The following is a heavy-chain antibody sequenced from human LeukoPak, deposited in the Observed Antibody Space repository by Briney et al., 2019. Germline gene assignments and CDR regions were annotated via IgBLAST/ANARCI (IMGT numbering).Heavy chain of an antibody. D-gene: IGHD5-12*01. CDR3: AKSRSGSANFYFDN. CDR1: GISLSNYA. CDR2: IYSTGDT. V-gene: IGHV3-66*01. Sequence: GGSLRLSCVVSGISLSNYAMTWVRQAPGKGLEWVSFIYSTGDTYYADSVKGRFTISRDHSKNTLNLQMNSLRAEDTAVYYCAKSRSGSANFYFDNWGPGTLVSVSS. J-gene: IGHJ4*02.